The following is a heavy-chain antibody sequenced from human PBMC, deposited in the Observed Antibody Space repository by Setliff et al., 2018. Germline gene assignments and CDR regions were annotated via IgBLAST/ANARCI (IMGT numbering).Heavy chain of an antibody. J-gene: IGHJ5*02. CDR1: GGSFSGYY. D-gene: IGHD3-3*01. CDR2: INHSGST. V-gene: IGHV4-34*01. CDR3: ARAGPTVTFFRVLVISWWDP. Sequence: SETLSLTCAVYGGSFSGYYWSWIRQPPGKGLEWSGEINHSGSTNYNPSLKSRVTISVDTSKNQFSLKLSSVTAADTATYYCARAGPTVTFFRVLVISWWDPWGQGSLVTVSS.